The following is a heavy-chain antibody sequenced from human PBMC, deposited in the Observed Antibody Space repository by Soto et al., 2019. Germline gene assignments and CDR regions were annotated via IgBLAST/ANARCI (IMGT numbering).Heavy chain of an antibody. CDR3: ARGGIAAAGGYYYYGMDV. Sequence: QVQLVQSGAEVKKPGSSVKVSCKASGGTFSSYAISWVRQAPGQGLEWMGGIIPIFGTANYAQKFQGRVTITADESTSTAYMELSSLRSEDTAGYYCARGGIAAAGGYYYYGMDVWGQGTTVTVSS. J-gene: IGHJ6*02. CDR2: IIPIFGTA. D-gene: IGHD6-13*01. V-gene: IGHV1-69*01. CDR1: GGTFSSYA.